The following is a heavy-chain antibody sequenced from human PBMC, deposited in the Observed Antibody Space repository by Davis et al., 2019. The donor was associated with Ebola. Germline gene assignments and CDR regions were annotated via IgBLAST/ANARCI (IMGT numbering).Heavy chain of an antibody. CDR2: ISYDGSNK. CDR1: GFTFSSYG. Sequence: GESLKISCAASGFTFSSYGMHWVRQAPGKGLEWVAVISYDGSNKYYADSVKGRFTISRDNSKSTLYLQMTSLRADDTAVYYCAKGNRVTYQYDSGDDYWGQGTLVTVSS. D-gene: IGHD3-22*01. J-gene: IGHJ4*02. V-gene: IGHV3-30*18. CDR3: AKGNRVTYQYDSGDDY.